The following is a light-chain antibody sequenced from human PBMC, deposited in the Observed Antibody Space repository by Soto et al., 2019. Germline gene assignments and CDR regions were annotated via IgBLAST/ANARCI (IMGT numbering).Light chain of an antibody. CDR3: QQYHNWPIT. CDR1: QSVSVN. CDR2: SAS. J-gene: IGKJ5*01. Sequence: EIVMTQSPATLSVSPGERATLSCRASQSVSVNFAWYQHKPGQAPRPLIYSASDRAPGIPARFSGSGSGTEFTLTISSLQSEDFAVYYCQQYHNWPITFGQGTRLEIK. V-gene: IGKV3D-15*01.